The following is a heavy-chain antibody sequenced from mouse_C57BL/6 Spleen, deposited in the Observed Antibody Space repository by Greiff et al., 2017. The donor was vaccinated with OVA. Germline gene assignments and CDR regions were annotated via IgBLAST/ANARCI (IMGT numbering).Heavy chain of an antibody. CDR3: AREFYDYDGVPYAMDY. Sequence: VQLQESGAELVKPGASVKISCKASGYAFSSYWMNWVKPRPGKGLEWIGQIYPGDGDTNYNGKFKGKATLTADKSSSTAYMQLSSLTSEDSAVYFCAREFYDYDGVPYAMDYWGQGTSVTVSS. J-gene: IGHJ4*01. CDR1: GYAFSSYW. CDR2: IYPGDGDT. V-gene: IGHV1-80*01. D-gene: IGHD2-4*01.